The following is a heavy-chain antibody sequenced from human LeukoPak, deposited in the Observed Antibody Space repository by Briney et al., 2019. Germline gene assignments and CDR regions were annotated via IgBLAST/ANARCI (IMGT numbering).Heavy chain of an antibody. J-gene: IGHJ4*02. D-gene: IGHD3-22*01. CDR3: ARSSYEDYYDSSGAFDY. CDR2: ISSSSSYI. V-gene: IGHV3-21*01. Sequence: TGGSLRLSCAASGFTFSSYSMNRVRQAPGKGLEWVSSISSSSSYIYYADSVKGRFTISRDNAKNSLYLQMNSLRAEDTAVYYCARSSYEDYYDSSGAFDYWGQGTLVTVSS. CDR1: GFTFSSYS.